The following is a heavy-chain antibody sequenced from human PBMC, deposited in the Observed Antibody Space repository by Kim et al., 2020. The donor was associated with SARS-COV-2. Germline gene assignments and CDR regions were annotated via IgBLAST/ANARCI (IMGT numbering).Heavy chain of an antibody. V-gene: IGHV4-4*02. D-gene: IGHD3-3*01. J-gene: IGHJ4*02. Sequence: LKSRVTISVDKSKNQFSLKLSSVTAADTAVYYCASRHYDFWSGYYRVDYWGQGTLVTVSS. CDR3: ASRHYDFWSGYYRVDY.